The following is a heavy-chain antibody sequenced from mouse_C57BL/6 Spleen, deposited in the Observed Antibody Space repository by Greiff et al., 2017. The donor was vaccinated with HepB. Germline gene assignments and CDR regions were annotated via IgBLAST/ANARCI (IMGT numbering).Heavy chain of an antibody. V-gene: IGHV1-18*01. CDR2: INPNNGGT. D-gene: IGHD2-1*01. Sequence: SGPELVKPGASVKIPCKASGYTFTDYNMDWVKQSHGKSLEWIGDINPNNGGTIYNQKFKGKATLTVDKSSSTAYMELRSLTSEDTAVYYCAREGVYYGNYDPFAYWGQGTLVTVSA. J-gene: IGHJ3*01. CDR3: AREGVYYGNYDPFAY. CDR1: GYTFTDYN.